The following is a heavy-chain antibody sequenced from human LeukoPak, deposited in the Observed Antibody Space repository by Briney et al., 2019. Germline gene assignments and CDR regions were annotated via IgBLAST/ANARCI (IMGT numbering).Heavy chain of an antibody. CDR1: GGSISSSSYY. CDR2: IYYSGST. Sequence: SETLSLTCTVSGGSISSSSYYWGWIRQPPGKGLEWLGSIYYSGSTYYNPSLRSRVTISVDTSKNQFSLKLSSATAADTAVYYCASLSCSSTSCYAGWFDPWGQGTLVTVSS. CDR3: ASLSCSSTSCYAGWFDP. D-gene: IGHD2-2*01. J-gene: IGHJ5*02. V-gene: IGHV4-39*01.